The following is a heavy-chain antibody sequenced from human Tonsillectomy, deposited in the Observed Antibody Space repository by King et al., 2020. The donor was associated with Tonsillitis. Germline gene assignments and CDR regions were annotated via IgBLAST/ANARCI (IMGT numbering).Heavy chain of an antibody. V-gene: IGHV4-59*01. D-gene: IGHD6-13*01. J-gene: IGHJ4*02. CDR3: ARDGNIAAAGTTGFDY. Sequence: QLQESGPGLVKPSETLSLTCTVSGGSISSYYWSWIRQPPGKGLEWFGYIYYSGSTNYNPTLKSRVTISVDTSKNQFSLKLSSVTAADTAVYYCARDGNIAAAGTTGFDYWGQGTLVTVSS. CDR1: GGSISSYY. CDR2: IYYSGST.